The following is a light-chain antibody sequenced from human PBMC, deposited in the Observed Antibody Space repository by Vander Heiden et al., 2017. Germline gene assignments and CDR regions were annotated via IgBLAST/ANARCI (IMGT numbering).Light chain of an antibody. V-gene: IGKV4-1*01. CDR2: WAS. J-gene: IGKJ2*01. Sequence: DIVMTQSPDSLAVSLGERATINRKSSQSVLYNSNNKNYLAWYQQRPGQPPKLLIYWASTRESGVPDRFSGSGSATDFTLTISSLQAEDVAVYYCQQYYSTPPSFGLGTKLEIK. CDR1: QSVLYNSNNKNY. CDR3: QQYYSTPPS.